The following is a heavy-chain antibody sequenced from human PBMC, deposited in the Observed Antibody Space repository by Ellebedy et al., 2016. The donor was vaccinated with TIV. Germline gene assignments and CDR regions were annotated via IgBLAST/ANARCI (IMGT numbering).Heavy chain of an antibody. J-gene: IGHJ3*02. V-gene: IGHV3-21*01. CDR3: AREGYPFGAFDI. Sequence: GESLNISCAASGFTFSSYSMHWVRQTPGKGLEWVSFISSSSYIYYADTVTGRFTISTDNANNSLYLQMNSLRAEDTAVYYCAREGYPFGAFDIWGQGTMVTVSS. CDR1: GFTFSSYS. CDR2: ISSSSYI. D-gene: IGHD1-1*01.